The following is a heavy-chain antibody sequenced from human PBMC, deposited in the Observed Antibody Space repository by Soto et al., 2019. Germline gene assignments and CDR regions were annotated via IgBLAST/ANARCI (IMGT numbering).Heavy chain of an antibody. Sequence: GGSLRLSCAASGFTFSMYCMHLVLQVPGKGPEWVSRINDDGISTNYADSVKGRFTISRDNAKNTLYLQMNALRVEDTAVYYCTRGPRSTSTGTGAFWGQGTLVTVSS. CDR2: INDDGIST. CDR1: GFTFSMYC. J-gene: IGHJ4*02. D-gene: IGHD1-1*01. V-gene: IGHV3-74*01. CDR3: TRGPRSTSTGTGAF.